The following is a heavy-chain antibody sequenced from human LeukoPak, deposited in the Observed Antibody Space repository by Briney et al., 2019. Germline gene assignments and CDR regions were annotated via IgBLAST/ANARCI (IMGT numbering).Heavy chain of an antibody. J-gene: IGHJ4*02. CDR3: AKDRANYDILTGYYGPFDC. D-gene: IGHD3-9*01. V-gene: IGHV3-23*01. CDR2: ISGSGGST. Sequence: GGSLRLSCAASGFTFSSYAMSWVRQAPGKGLEWVSAISGSGGSTYYADSVKGRFTISRDNSKNTLYLQMNSLRAEDTAVYYCAKDRANYDILTGYYGPFDCWGQGTLVTVSS. CDR1: GFTFSSYA.